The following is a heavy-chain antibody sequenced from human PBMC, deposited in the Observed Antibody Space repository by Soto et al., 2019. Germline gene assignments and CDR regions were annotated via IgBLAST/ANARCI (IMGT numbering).Heavy chain of an antibody. V-gene: IGHV3-74*01. D-gene: IGHD6-19*01. CDR1: GFTFSSYW. CDR2: INSDGSST. CDR3: ARQWLAHDY. Sequence: AGGSLRLSCAASGFTFSSYWMHWVRQAPGKGLMWVSRINSDGSSTSYADSVKGRFTISRDNAKKMLFLQMNSLRAEDTAVYYCARQWLAHDYWGQGNLVTVSS. J-gene: IGHJ4*02.